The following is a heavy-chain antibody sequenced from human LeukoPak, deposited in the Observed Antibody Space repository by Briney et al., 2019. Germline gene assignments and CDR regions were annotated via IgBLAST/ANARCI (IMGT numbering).Heavy chain of an antibody. V-gene: IGHV1-2*02. CDR2: INPNSGGT. D-gene: IGHD3-10*01. CDR3: ARNIWFGESADAFDI. J-gene: IGHJ3*02. CDR1: GYTFTGYY. Sequence: ASVKVSCKASGYTFTGYYMHWVRQAPGQGVEWMGRINPNSGGTNYAQKFQGRVTMTRDTSISTAYMELSSLRSDDTAGYYCARNIWFGESADAFDIWGQGTMVTVSS.